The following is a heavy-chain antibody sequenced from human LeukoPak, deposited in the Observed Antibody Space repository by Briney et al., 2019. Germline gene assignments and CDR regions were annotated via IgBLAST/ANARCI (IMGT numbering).Heavy chain of an antibody. V-gene: IGHV1-2*02. D-gene: IGHD3-10*01. J-gene: IGHJ5*02. CDR3: ARNGRNMVRGVGWFDP. Sequence: ASVKVSCKASGYTFTEYYMHWVRQAPGQGLEWMGWINPNSGGTNYAQKFQGRVTMTRDTSISTAYMELSRLRSDDTAVYYCARNGRNMVRGVGWFDPWGQGTLVTVSS. CDR1: GYTFTEYY. CDR2: INPNSGGT.